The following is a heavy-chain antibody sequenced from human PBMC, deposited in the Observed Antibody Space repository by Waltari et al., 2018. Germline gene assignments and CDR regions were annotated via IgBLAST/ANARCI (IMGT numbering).Heavy chain of an antibody. Sequence: QVQLQESGPGLVKPSGTLSLTCAVPGGSISSSNWWSWVRQPPGKGLEWIGEIYHSGSTNYNPCLKSRVTISVEKSKNQFSLKLSSLRSEDTAVYYCATGLSGYPWMGAFGSWGQGTMVTVSS. CDR3: ATGLSGYPWMGAFGS. CDR1: GGSISSSNW. J-gene: IGHJ3*02. D-gene: IGHD3-22*01. CDR2: IYHSGST. V-gene: IGHV4-4*02.